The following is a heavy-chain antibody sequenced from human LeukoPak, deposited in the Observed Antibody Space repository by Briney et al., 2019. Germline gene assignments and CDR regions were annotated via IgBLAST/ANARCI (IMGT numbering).Heavy chain of an antibody. V-gene: IGHV3-30*04. CDR2: ISYDGSNK. Sequence: PGRSLRLSCAACGFTFSSYAMHWVRQAPGKGLEWVAVISYDGSNKYYADSVKGRFTISRDNSKNTLYLQMNSLRAEDTAVYYCARGYSSSWTPFDYWGQGTLVTVSS. CDR3: ARGYSSSWTPFDY. CDR1: GFTFSSYA. J-gene: IGHJ4*02. D-gene: IGHD6-13*01.